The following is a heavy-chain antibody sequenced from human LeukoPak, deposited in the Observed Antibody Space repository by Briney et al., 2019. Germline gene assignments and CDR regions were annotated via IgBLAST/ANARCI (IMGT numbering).Heavy chain of an antibody. CDR2: ISHDGTR. CDR3: TRENRPFCPFAY. V-gene: IGHV4-4*02. CDR1: GGPIDITNY. Sequence: SETLSLTCGVSGGPIDITNYWSWVRQAPGKGLDWIGEISHDGTRNYNPSLRSRVAMSLDRANNQFSLSLTSVTAADTAVYYCTRENRPFCPFAYWGQGVLVTVSS. J-gene: IGHJ4*02. D-gene: IGHD2/OR15-2a*01.